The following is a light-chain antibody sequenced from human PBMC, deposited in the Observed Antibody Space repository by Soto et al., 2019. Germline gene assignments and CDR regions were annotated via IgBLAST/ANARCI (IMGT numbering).Light chain of an antibody. V-gene: IGLV1-36*01. CDR3: AAWDDSLNGYV. CDR2: YDD. Sequence: QSVLPQPPSVSEAPRQRVTISCSGSSSNIGNNAVNWYQQLPGKAPKLLIYYDDLLPSGVSDRFSGSRSGTSASLAISGLQSEDEADYYCAAWDDSLNGYVFGTGTRSPS. CDR1: SSNIGNNA. J-gene: IGLJ1*01.